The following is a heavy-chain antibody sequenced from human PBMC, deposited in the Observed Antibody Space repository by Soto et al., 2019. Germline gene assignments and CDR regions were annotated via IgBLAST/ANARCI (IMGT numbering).Heavy chain of an antibody. Sequence: SETLSLTCAVSGGSISSSNWWSWVRQPPGKGLEWIGEIYHSGSTNYNPPLKSRVTISVDKSKNQFSLKLSSVTAADTAVYYCARAPWITGTTGIVYWGQGTLVTVSS. D-gene: IGHD1-20*01. V-gene: IGHV4-4*02. CDR3: ARAPWITGTTGIVY. J-gene: IGHJ4*02. CDR1: GGSISSSNW. CDR2: IYHSGST.